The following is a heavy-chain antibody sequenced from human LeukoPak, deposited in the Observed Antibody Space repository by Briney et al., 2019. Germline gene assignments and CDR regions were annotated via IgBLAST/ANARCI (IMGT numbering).Heavy chain of an antibody. CDR2: IYRDSNT. CDR3: ARDFRYDSSGYKRAAFDI. V-gene: IGHV3-66*01. D-gene: IGHD3-22*01. J-gene: IGHJ3*02. Sequence: GFLRLSCAASGFTVSSKDMSWVRQAPGKGLEWVSAIYRDSNTYYTSSVRGRFTISRDNSKNTMSLQMDSLRAEDTAVYYCARDFRYDSSGYKRAAFDIWGQGTMVTVSS. CDR1: GFTVSSKD.